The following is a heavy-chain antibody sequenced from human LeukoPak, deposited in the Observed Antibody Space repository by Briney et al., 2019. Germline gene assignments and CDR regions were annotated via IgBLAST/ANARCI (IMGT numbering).Heavy chain of an antibody. Sequence: GGSLRLSCAASGFTFSSYAMHWVRQAPGKGLEWVAVISYDGSNKYYADSVKGRFTISRDNSKNTLYLQMNSLRAEDTAVYYCAREGPLDFHTPFDYWGQGALVIVSS. CDR1: GFTFSSYA. CDR3: AREGPLDFHTPFDY. V-gene: IGHV3-30-3*01. CDR2: ISYDGSNK. J-gene: IGHJ4*02. D-gene: IGHD3-3*01.